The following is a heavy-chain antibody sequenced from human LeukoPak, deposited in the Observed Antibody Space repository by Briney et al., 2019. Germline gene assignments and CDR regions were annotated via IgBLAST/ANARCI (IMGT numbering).Heavy chain of an antibody. D-gene: IGHD4-23*01. J-gene: IGHJ4*02. CDR2: ISTGSSTT. CDR1: EFAFSTYN. Sequence: GSLRLSCAASEFAFSTYNMNWVRQAPGKGLEWVSYISTGSSTTYYADSVKGRFAISRDNVENSLYLQMNSLRDEDTAVYYCARVAAGYSVNYFDYWGQGTLVTVSS. V-gene: IGHV3-48*02. CDR3: ARVAAGYSVNYFDY.